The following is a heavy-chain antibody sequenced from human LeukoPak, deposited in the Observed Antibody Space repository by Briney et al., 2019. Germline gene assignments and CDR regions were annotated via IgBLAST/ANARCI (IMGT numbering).Heavy chain of an antibody. D-gene: IGHD5-18*01. CDR2: IRYDRSNK. CDR1: GFTFSSYG. CDR3: AKGGYSYASNFDY. V-gene: IGHV3-30*02. Sequence: GGSLRLSCAASGFTFSSYGMHWVRQAPGKGLEWVAFIRYDRSNKYYADSVKGRFTISRDNSKNTLYLQMNSLGAEDTAVYYCAKGGYSYASNFDYWGQGTLVTVSS. J-gene: IGHJ4*02.